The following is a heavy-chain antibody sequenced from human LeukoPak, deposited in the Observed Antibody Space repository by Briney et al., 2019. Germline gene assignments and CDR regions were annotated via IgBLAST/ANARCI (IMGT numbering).Heavy chain of an antibody. Sequence: GGSLRLSCAASGFTFSNYGMNWVRQAPGKGLEWVANIRQDGNGIYYADSVKGRFTISRDNAKNSVHLQMNSLRAEDTAVYYCARASFYYDSTTYYYVSYYDYWGQGTLVIVSS. CDR3: ARASFYYDSTTYYYVSYYDY. CDR2: IRQDGNGI. J-gene: IGHJ4*02. CDR1: GFTFSNYG. V-gene: IGHV3-7*04. D-gene: IGHD3-22*01.